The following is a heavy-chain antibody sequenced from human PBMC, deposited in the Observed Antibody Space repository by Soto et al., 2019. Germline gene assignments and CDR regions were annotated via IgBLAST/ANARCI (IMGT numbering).Heavy chain of an antibody. CDR2: ISAYNGNT. J-gene: IGHJ4*02. D-gene: IGHD3-9*01. V-gene: IGHV1-18*01. CDR3: ARSLIVREYDILGVPPGAQGY. CDR1: GYTFTSYG. Sequence: ASVKVSCKASGYTFTSYGISWVRQAPGQGLEWMGWISAYNGNTNYAQKLQGRVTMTTDTSTSTAYMALRSLRSDDTAVYYCARSLIVREYDILGVPPGAQGYWGQATLVTAAS.